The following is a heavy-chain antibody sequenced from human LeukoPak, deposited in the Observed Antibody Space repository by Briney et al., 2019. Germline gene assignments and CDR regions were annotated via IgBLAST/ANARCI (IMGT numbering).Heavy chain of an antibody. J-gene: IGHJ2*01. CDR3: AAAAGRLWYFHL. D-gene: IGHD6-13*01. V-gene: IGHV4-59*01. CDR1: GASISNYF. CDR2: IYHSGST. Sequence: PSETLSLTCTVSGASISNYFWTWIRQPPGEGLQYIGYIYHSGSTDYNPSLKSRVTFSVDTSKNQFSLTLNFVTAADTAVYYCAAAAGRLWYFHLWGRGTLVTVSS.